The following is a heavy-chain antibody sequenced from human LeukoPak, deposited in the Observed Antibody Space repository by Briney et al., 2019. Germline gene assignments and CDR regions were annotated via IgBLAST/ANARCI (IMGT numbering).Heavy chain of an antibody. J-gene: IGHJ4*02. V-gene: IGHV3-33*01. CDR3: ARALPGIAAAGTFDY. CDR1: GFTFSSYG. CDR2: IWYDGSNK. D-gene: IGHD6-13*01. Sequence: GRSLRLSCAASGFTFSSYGMHWVRQAPGKGLEWVAVIWYDGSNKYYADSVKGRFTISRDNSQNTLYPQMNSLRAEDTAVYYCARALPGIAAAGTFDYWGQGTLVTVSS.